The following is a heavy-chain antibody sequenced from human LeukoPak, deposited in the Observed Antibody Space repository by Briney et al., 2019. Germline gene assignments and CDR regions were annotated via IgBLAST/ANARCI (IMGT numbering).Heavy chain of an antibody. CDR3: ARPYDSSGYYGDY. D-gene: IGHD3-22*01. V-gene: IGHV3-30*04. J-gene: IGHJ4*02. Sequence: GGSLRLSCAASGFTFSSYTTHWVRQAPGKGLEWVAVISYDGSNKYYADSVKGRFTISRDNSKNTLYLQMNSLRAEDTAVYYCARPYDSSGYYGDYWGQGTLVTVSS. CDR2: ISYDGSNK. CDR1: GFTFSSYT.